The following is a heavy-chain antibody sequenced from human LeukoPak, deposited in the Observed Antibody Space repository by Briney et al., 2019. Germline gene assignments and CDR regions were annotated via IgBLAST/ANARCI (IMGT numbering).Heavy chain of an antibody. D-gene: IGHD2-2*01. CDR2: INHSGST. V-gene: IGHV4-34*01. CDR1: GGSFSGYY. Sequence: SETLSLTCAVYGGSFSGYYWSWIRQPPGKGLEWIGEINHSGSTNYNPSLKGRVTISVDTSKNQFSLKLSSVTAADTAVYHCARGVVVVPAAMGRRYFDLWGRGTLVTVSS. J-gene: IGHJ2*01. CDR3: ARGVVVVPAAMGRRYFDL.